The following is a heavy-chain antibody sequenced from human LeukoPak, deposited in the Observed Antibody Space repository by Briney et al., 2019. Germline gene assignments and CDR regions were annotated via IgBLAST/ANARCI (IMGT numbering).Heavy chain of an antibody. V-gene: IGHV4-38-2*01. CDR1: GYSISSGYY. CDR3: ARGWDYDFWSGYSYYYYYMDV. J-gene: IGHJ6*03. CDR2: IYHSGST. D-gene: IGHD3-3*01. Sequence: PSETLSLTCAVSGYSISSGYYWGWIRQPPEKGLEWIGSIYHSGSTYYNPSLKSRVTISVDTSKNQFSLKLSSVTAADTAVYYCARGWDYDFWSGYSYYYYYMDVWGKGTTVTVSS.